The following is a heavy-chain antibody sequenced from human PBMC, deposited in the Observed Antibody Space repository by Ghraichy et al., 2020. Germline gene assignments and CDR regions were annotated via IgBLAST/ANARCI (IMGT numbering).Heavy chain of an antibody. CDR1: GLTFSNFA. CDR2: ITGSGGTT. D-gene: IGHD6-13*01. V-gene: IGHV3-23*01. CDR3: AKDRGILTVVPLGYYMNV. Sequence: GGSLRLSCEVSGLTFSNFAMTWVRQAPGKGLQWVASITGSGGTTDYADSVKGRFTISRDNSKNTLYLQLNSLKAEDTAVYYCAKDRGILTVVPLGYYMNVWGKGTTVLVSS. J-gene: IGHJ6*03.